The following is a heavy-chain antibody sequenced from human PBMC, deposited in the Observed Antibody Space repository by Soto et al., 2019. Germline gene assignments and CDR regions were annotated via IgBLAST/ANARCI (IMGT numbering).Heavy chain of an antibody. V-gene: IGHV4-30-4*01. J-gene: IGHJ4*02. CDR1: GGSIRNGDYY. CDR2: VYYSGTT. CDR3: VTVNLVGAAYYFDY. Sequence: SETLSLTCTVSGGSIRNGDYYWGWIRQPPGKGLEWIGYVYYSGTTYSHPSLNSRVSISVDTSENQFSLRLTSVAAADTAVYYCVTVNLVGAAYYFDYWGPGTLVTVSS. D-gene: IGHD1-26*01.